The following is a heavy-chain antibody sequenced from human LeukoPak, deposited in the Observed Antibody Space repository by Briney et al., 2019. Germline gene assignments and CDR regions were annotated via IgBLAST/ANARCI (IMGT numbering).Heavy chain of an antibody. CDR1: GYTFTSYD. J-gene: IGHJ4*02. CDR2: MNPNRGDT. D-gene: IGHD6-19*01. V-gene: IGHV1-8*01. Sequence: ASVKVSCKASGYTFTSYDIHWVRQATGQGLEWMGRMNPNRGDTDYAQKFQGRVTMTRDTSISTAYMELSSLRSEDTAVYYCARDHLSSGLPGGYWGQGTLVTVSS. CDR3: ARDHLSSGLPGGY.